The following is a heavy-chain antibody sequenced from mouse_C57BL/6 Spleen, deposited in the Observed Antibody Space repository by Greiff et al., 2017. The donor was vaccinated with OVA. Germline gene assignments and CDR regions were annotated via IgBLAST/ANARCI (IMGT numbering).Heavy chain of an antibody. D-gene: IGHD6-1*01. V-gene: IGHV1-54*01. CDR1: GYAFTNYL. Sequence: VKLQESGAELVRPGTSVKVSCKASGYAFTNYLIEWVKQRPGQGLEWIGVINPGSGGTNYNEKFKGKATLTADKSSSTAYMQLSSLTSEDSAVYFCARRELSMDYWGQGTSVTVSS. CDR2: INPGSGGT. J-gene: IGHJ4*01. CDR3: ARRELSMDY.